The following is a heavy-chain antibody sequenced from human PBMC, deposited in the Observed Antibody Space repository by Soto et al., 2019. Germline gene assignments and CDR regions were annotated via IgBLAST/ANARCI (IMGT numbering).Heavy chain of an antibody. CDR2: IYPGDSDT. Sequence: GESLKISCKGSGYSFTSYWIGWVRQMPGKGLGWMGIIYPGDSDTRYSQSFQGQVTISADKSISTAYLQWSSLKASDTAMYYCAGGGVRGVITRTRDYYGMDVWGQGTTVTVSS. CDR1: GYSFTSYW. D-gene: IGHD3-10*01. CDR3: AGGGVRGVITRTRDYYGMDV. V-gene: IGHV5-51*01. J-gene: IGHJ6*02.